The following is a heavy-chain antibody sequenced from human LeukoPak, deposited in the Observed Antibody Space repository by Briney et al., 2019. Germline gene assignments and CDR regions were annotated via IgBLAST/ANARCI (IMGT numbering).Heavy chain of an antibody. CDR2: IYYSGST. D-gene: IGHD3-3*01. CDR3: ARDLGFLEPQGAFDI. V-gene: IGHV4-61*01. J-gene: IGHJ3*02. CDR1: GGSISSGTYY. Sequence: TSETLSLTCTVSGGSISSGTYYWSWIRQPPGKGLEWIGYIYYSGSTNYNPSLKSRVTISVDTSKNQFSLKLSSVTAADTAVYYCARDLGFLEPQGAFDIWGQGTMVTVSS.